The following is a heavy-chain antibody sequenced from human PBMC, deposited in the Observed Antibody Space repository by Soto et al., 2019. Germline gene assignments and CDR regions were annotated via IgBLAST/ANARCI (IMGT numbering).Heavy chain of an antibody. CDR1: GYTFTSYG. V-gene: IGHV1-18*01. Sequence: ASVKVSCKASGYTFTSYGISWVRQAPGQGLEWMGWICAYNGNTNYAQKLQGRVTMTTDTSTSTAYMELRSLRSDDTAVYYCARGAGRQLVFAYGMDVWGQGTTVTVSS. D-gene: IGHD6-6*01. CDR2: ICAYNGNT. CDR3: ARGAGRQLVFAYGMDV. J-gene: IGHJ6*02.